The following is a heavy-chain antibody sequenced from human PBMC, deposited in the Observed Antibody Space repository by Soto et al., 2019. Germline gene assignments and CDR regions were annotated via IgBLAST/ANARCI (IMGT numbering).Heavy chain of an antibody. V-gene: IGHV5-51*01. J-gene: IGHJ6*02. CDR1: GYSFTSYW. Sequence: GESLKISCKGSGYSFTSYWIGWVRQMPGKGLEWMGIIYPGDSDTRYSPSFQGQVTISADKSISTAYLQWSSLKASDTAMYYCARLVTIEPKAKYYSNGMDGRGQGTTVTVSS. CDR2: IYPGDSDT. D-gene: IGHD3-3*01. CDR3: ARLVTIEPKAKYYSNGMDG.